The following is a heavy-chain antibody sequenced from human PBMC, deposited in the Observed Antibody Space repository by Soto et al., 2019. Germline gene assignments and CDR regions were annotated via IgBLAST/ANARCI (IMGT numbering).Heavy chain of an antibody. Sequence: QVQLVQSGAEVKKPGASVKVSCKASGYTFTGYYMHWVRQAPGQGLEWMGWINPNSGGTNYAQKFQGWVTMTRDTSISTAYMELSRLRSDDTAVYYCARAPRWDYGAEDYYYYGMDVWGQGTTVTVSS. CDR2: INPNSGGT. CDR3: ARAPRWDYGAEDYYYYGMDV. J-gene: IGHJ6*02. V-gene: IGHV1-2*04. D-gene: IGHD4-17*01. CDR1: GYTFTGYY.